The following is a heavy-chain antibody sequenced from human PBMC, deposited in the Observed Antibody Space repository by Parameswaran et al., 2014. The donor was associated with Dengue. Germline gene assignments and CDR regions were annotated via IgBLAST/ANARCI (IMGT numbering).Heavy chain of an antibody. J-gene: IGHJ4*02. Sequence: RWIRQPPGKGLEWIGYIYYSGSTYYNPSLKSRVTVSVDTSKNQFSLKLSSVTAADTAVYYCARANGGEYSGYDSDYWGQGTLVTVSS. D-gene: IGHD5-12*01. CDR3: ARANGGEYSGYDSDY. CDR2: IYYSGST. V-gene: IGHV4-31*02.